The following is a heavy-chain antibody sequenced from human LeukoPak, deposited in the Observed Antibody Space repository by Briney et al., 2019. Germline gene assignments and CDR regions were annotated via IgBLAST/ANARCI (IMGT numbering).Heavy chain of an antibody. Sequence: GRSLRLSCAASGFTFSSYAMHWVRQAPGKGLEWVAVISYDGSNKYYADSVKGRFTISRDNSKNTRYLQMNSLRAEDTAVYYCAREDGYYFDYWGQGTLVTVSS. CDR2: ISYDGSNK. J-gene: IGHJ4*02. CDR3: AREDGYYFDY. D-gene: IGHD5-24*01. V-gene: IGHV3-30*04. CDR1: GFTFSSYA.